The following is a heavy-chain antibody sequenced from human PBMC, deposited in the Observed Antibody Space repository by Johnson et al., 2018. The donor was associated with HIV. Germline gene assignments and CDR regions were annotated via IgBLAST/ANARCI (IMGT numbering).Heavy chain of an antibody. CDR3: AFESGSYFRHAFDV. Sequence: VQLVESGGGLVQPGGSLRLSCAVSGFTFSSYALTWVRQAPGRGLEWVSTIRGSGGSTSYADSVTGRFTISRDTSKNTLYLQMNSLRSEDTAVYSCAFESGSYFRHAFDVWGQGTMVTVSS. D-gene: IGHD1-26*01. CDR1: GFTFSSYA. V-gene: IGHV3-23*04. CDR2: IRGSGGST. J-gene: IGHJ3*01.